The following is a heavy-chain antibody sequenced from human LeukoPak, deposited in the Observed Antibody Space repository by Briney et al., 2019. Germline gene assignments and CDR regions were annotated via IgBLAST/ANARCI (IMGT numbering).Heavy chain of an antibody. D-gene: IGHD3-22*01. CDR2: IYTSGST. Sequence: SETLSLTCTVSGGSISSYYWSWIRQPPGKGLEWIGYIYTSGSTNYNPSLKSRVTISVDPSKNQFSLMLNSVSAADTAVYYCARVGLARGLDYYDSSGYNYYFDYWGQGTLVTVSS. J-gene: IGHJ4*02. V-gene: IGHV4-4*09. CDR1: GGSISSYY. CDR3: ARVGLARGLDYYDSSGYNYYFDY.